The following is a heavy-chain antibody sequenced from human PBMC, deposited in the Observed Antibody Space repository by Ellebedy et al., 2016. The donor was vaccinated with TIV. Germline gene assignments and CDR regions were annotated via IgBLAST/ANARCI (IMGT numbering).Heavy chain of an antibody. CDR1: GYSISSGYY. V-gene: IGHV4-38-2*02. CDR3: ARDGTSVAFDY. Sequence: MPGGSLRLSCTVSGYSISSGYYWGWFRQPPGKGLAWIGSINHRESTYYNPSLKSRVTISVDTFKNQFSLKLTSVTAADTAVFYCARDGTSVAFDYWGQGTLVTVSS. D-gene: IGHD2-2*01. CDR2: INHREST. J-gene: IGHJ4*02.